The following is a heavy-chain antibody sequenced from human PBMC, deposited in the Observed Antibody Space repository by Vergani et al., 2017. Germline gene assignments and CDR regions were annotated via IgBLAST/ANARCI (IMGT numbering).Heavy chain of an antibody. J-gene: IGHJ4*02. CDR2: INTNTGNP. V-gene: IGHV7-4-1*02. CDR3: TKGSRGYTGYFFDY. CDR1: GYTLSRYS. D-gene: IGHD5-12*01. Sequence: QVQLVQSGSELKKPGASVKVSCKASGYTLSRYSICWVRQAPGQGLEWMGWINTNTGNPAYAQGFRGRFVFSLDTSVNTAYLQINNLKSDDTAVYYCTKGSRGYTGYFFDYWGQGTLATVSS.